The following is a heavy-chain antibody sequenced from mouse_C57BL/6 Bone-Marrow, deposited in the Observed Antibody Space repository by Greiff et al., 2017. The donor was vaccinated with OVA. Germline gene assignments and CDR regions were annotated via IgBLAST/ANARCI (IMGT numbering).Heavy chain of an antibody. CDR2: IYPGSGST. CDR1: GYTFTSYR. D-gene: IGHD2-3*01. J-gene: IGHJ4*01. Sequence: QVQLQQPGAELVKPGASVKMSCKASGYTFTSYRITWVKQRPGQGLEWIGDIYPGSGSTNYNEKFKSKATLTVDTSSSTAYMQLSSLTSEDSAVEYRARGWVLRIYAMDYWGQGTSVTVSA. CDR3: ARGWVLRIYAMDY. V-gene: IGHV1-55*01.